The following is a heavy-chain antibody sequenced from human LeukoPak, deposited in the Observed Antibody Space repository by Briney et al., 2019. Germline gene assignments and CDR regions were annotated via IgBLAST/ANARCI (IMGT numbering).Heavy chain of an antibody. V-gene: IGHV3-30-3*01. J-gene: IGHJ4*02. D-gene: IGHD2-2*01. CDR2: ISYDGSNK. CDR3: ARDGYCSSTSCYGGDFDY. CDR1: GFTFSSYA. Sequence: GGSLRLSCAASGFTFSSYAMHWVRQAPGKGLEWVAVISYDGSNKYYADSVKGRFTISRDNSKNTLYLQMNSLRAEDTAVYYCARDGYCSSTSCYGGDFDYWGQGTLVTVSS.